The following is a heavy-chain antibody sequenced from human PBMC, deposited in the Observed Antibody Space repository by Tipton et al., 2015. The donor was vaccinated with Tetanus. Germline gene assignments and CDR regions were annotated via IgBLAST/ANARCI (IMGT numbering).Heavy chain of an antibody. Sequence: SLRLSCVASGFIVSSHYMSWVRQAPGKGLEWVSVMYSGGDTYYVDSVKGRFTISRDNPKNTLYLQMNSLRAEDTAVYYCVRAYYDILTGHYHRNAFDIWGQGTMVTVSS. J-gene: IGHJ3*02. CDR1: GFIVSSHY. V-gene: IGHV3-53*05. CDR3: VRAYYDILTGHYHRNAFDI. D-gene: IGHD3-9*01. CDR2: MYSGGDT.